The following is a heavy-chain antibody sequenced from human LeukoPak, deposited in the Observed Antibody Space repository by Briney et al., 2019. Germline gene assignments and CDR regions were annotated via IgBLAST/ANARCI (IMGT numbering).Heavy chain of an antibody. CDR3: ARIGNPATGDY. D-gene: IGHD7-27*01. Sequence: GGSLRLSCAASGFTVSSTYMSGVRQAPGKGLEWVSVIYSGGYTYYAHSVKGRFTISRDNSKNTLYLQMNSLRAEDTALYYCARIGNPATGDYWGQGTLVTVSS. CDR1: GFTVSSTY. V-gene: IGHV3-53*01. J-gene: IGHJ4*02. CDR2: IYSGGYT.